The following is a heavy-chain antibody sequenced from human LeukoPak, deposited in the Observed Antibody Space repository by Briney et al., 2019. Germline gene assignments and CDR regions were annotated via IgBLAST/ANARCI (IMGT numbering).Heavy chain of an antibody. CDR1: GFIFSSYS. CDR2: ISSSSSYI. V-gene: IGHV3-21*01. J-gene: IGHJ4*02. D-gene: IGHD2-2*01. CDR3: ASDPGLYCSSTSCYPY. Sequence: GGSLRLSCAASGFIFSSYSMNWVRQAPGKGLEWVSSISSSSSYIYYADSVKGRFTISRDNAKNSLYLQMNSLRAEDTAVYYCASDPGLYCSSTSCYPYWGQGTLVTVSS.